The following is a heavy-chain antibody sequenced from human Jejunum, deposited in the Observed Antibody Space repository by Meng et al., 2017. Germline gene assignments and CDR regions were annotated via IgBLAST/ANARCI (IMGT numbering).Heavy chain of an antibody. CDR3: VRRRSGASALFDL. V-gene: IGHV4-34*01. D-gene: IGHD2-15*01. CDR1: GGSLTGYY. CDR2: IHHSGTT. Sequence: GSLRLSCAVSGGSLTGYYWSWIRQAPEKGLEYIGDIHHSGTTTYMPSLRGRLTLSKGASNTQLSLNLLSVTAADTATYSCVRRRSGASALFDLWGPGTVVTVSS. J-gene: IGHJ5*02.